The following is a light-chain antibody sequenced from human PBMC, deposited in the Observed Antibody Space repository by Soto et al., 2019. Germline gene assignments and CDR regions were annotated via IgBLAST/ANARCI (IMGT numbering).Light chain of an antibody. J-gene: IGKJ5*01. V-gene: IGKV1-39*01. CDR1: QSIITY. CDR2: AAS. Sequence: DIQMTQSPSSVSASVGERVTITCRASQSIITYLNWYHQKPGKAPDLLIYAASSLKSGVPSRFSGSGSGTHFTLTITGLQPADFATYYCQQNFSIPITFGQGTRLEIK. CDR3: QQNFSIPIT.